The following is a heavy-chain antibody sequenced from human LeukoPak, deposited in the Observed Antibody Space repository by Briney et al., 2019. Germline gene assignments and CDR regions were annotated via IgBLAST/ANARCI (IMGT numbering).Heavy chain of an antibody. CDR2: ISGSGGST. Sequence: GGSLRLSCAASGFTFSSYAMGWVRQAPGKGLEWVSAISGSGGSTYYADSVKGRFTISRDNSKNTLYLQMNSLRAGDTAVYYCAKEIRIWFGEYSLYFDYWGQGTLVTASS. CDR3: AKEIRIWFGEYSLYFDY. CDR1: GFTFSSYA. J-gene: IGHJ4*02. V-gene: IGHV3-23*01. D-gene: IGHD3-10*01.